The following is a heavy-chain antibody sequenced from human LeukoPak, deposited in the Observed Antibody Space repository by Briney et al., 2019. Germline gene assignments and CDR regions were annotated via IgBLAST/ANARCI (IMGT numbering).Heavy chain of an antibody. CDR3: ARAVSNSYGDFYYYYYMDV. Sequence: PSETLSLTCTVSGGSISSGSYYWSWIRQPAGKGLEWIGRIYTSGSTNYNPSLKSRVTISVDTSKNQFSLKLSSVTAADTAVYYCARAVSNSYGDFYYYYYMDVWGKGTTVTISS. CDR1: GGSISSGSYY. V-gene: IGHV4-61*02. CDR2: IYTSGST. D-gene: IGHD4-17*01. J-gene: IGHJ6*03.